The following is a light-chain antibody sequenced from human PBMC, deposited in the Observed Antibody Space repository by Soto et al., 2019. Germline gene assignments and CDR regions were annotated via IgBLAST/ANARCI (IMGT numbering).Light chain of an antibody. CDR2: GAS. CDR1: QSVSSSS. CDR3: QQYGSSPS. J-gene: IGKJ4*01. Sequence: EIVLTQSPGTLSLSPGERATLSCRASQSVSSSSLAWYQKKPGQAPRLLIYGASTRATGISDRFSGSESGTDITLIISRLEPEDFAVYYCQQYGSSPSFGGGTKVEIK. V-gene: IGKV3-20*01.